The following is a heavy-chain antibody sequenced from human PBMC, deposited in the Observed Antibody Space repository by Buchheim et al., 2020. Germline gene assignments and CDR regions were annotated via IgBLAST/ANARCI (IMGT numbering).Heavy chain of an antibody. D-gene: IGHD1-26*01. Sequence: EVQLVESGGGLVQPGGSLRLSCAASGFTFSSYEMNWVRQAPGKGLEWVSYISSSGSTIYYAESVKGRFTISRDNAKNSLYLQMNSLRAEDTAVYYCARESGESGSYSKYYYYGMDVWGQGTT. CDR2: ISSSGSTI. CDR1: GFTFSSYE. J-gene: IGHJ6*02. CDR3: ARESGESGSYSKYYYYGMDV. V-gene: IGHV3-48*03.